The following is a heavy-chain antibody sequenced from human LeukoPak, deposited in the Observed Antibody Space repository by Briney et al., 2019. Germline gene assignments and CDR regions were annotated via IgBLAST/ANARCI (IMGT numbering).Heavy chain of an antibody. CDR1: GYTFTGYY. CDR3: AREGYCSGGSCGINWFDP. Sequence: GASVKVSCKASGYTFTGYYMHWVRQAPGQGLEWMGWINPNSGGTNYAQKFQGRVTMTRDTSISTAYMELSRLRSDDTAVYYCAREGYCSGGSCGINWFDPMGPGNPGHRLL. V-gene: IGHV1-2*02. J-gene: IGHJ5*02. D-gene: IGHD2-15*01. CDR2: INPNSGGT.